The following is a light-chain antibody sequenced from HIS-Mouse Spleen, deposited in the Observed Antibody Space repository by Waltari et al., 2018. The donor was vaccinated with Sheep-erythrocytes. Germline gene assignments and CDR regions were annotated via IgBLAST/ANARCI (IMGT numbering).Light chain of an antibody. J-gene: IGKJ4*01. CDR2: CAS. Sequence: DIVMTQSPDSLAVSLGERATINCKSSQSVLYSSNNKNYLAWYQQKPGQPPKLLIYCASNRESGVPDRFSGRGSGTDFTLTISSLQAEDVAVYYCQQYYSTPPLTFGGGTKVEIK. V-gene: IGKV4-1*01. CDR3: QQYYSTPPLT. CDR1: QSVLYSSNNKNY.